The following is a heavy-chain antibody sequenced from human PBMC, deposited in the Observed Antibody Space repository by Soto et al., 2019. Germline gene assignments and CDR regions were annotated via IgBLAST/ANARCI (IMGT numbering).Heavy chain of an antibody. D-gene: IGHD2-15*01. CDR1: GFTVSSNY. J-gene: IGHJ5*02. CDR2: IYSGGST. Sequence: PGGSLRLSCAASGFTVSSNYMSWVRQAPGKGLEWVSVIYSGGSTYYADSVKGRFTISRDNSKNTLYLQMNSLRAEDTAVYYCAREVVVAATRVSFRWFDPWGQGTLVTVSS. V-gene: IGHV3-66*01. CDR3: AREVVVAATRVSFRWFDP.